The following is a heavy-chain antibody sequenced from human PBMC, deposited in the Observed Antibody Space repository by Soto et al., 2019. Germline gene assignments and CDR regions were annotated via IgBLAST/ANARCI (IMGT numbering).Heavy chain of an antibody. V-gene: IGHV1-18*01. CDR3: ARTSVAQSEDYFDY. CDR1: GYSFTTYG. J-gene: IGHJ4*02. CDR2: TSSNNGKT. D-gene: IGHD5-12*01. Sequence: ASVKVSCKTSGYSFTTYGISWVRQAPGQGLEWMGWTSSNNGKTKYAQKFQGRVTMTTDKSTNTVHMELRSLRSGDTAVYYCARTSVAQSEDYFDYWCQGTLVTVSS.